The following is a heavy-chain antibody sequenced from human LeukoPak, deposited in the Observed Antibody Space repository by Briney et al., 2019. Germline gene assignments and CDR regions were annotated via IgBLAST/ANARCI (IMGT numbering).Heavy chain of an antibody. Sequence: ASVKVSCKASGGTFSSYAIGWVRQAPGQGLEWMGRIIPIFGIANYAQKFQGRVTITADKSTSTAYMELSSLRSEDTAVYYCAFEAYGGPTPGNYWGQGTLVTVSS. CDR2: IIPIFGIA. D-gene: IGHD4-23*01. V-gene: IGHV1-69*04. CDR3: AFEAYGGPTPGNY. CDR1: GGTFSSYA. J-gene: IGHJ4*02.